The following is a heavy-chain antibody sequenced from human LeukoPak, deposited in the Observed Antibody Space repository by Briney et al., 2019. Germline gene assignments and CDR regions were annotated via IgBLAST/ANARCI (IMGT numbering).Heavy chain of an antibody. CDR2: ISSDGSAT. CDR1: GFSLSGYW. V-gene: IGHV3-74*01. CDR3: ARDGEAAGTEIDY. J-gene: IGHJ4*02. Sequence: GGSLRLSCAASGFSLSGYWMHWVRQAPGKGLVWVARISSDGSATSYADSVKGRFTISRDNAKNSLYLQMNSLRADDTAIYYCARDGEAAGTEIDYWGQGTLVTVSS. D-gene: IGHD1/OR15-1a*01.